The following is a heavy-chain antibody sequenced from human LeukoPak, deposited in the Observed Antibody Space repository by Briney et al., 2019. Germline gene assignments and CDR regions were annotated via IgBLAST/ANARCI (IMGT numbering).Heavy chain of an antibody. CDR2: ISSSSSTI. CDR3: ARTPWGYSSGWYVPYYYYGMDV. D-gene: IGHD6-19*01. Sequence: GGSLRLSCAASGFTFSSYSMNWGREAPGKGVEWVSYISSSSSTIYYADSVKGRFTISRDNAKNSLYLQMNSLRDEDTAVYYCARTPWGYSSGWYVPYYYYGMDVWGQGTTVTVSS. J-gene: IGHJ6*02. CDR1: GFTFSSYS. V-gene: IGHV3-48*02.